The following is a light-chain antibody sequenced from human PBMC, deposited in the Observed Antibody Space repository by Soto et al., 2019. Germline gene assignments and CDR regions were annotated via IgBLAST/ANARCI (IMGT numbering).Light chain of an antibody. CDR3: QSYDSSLSASV. J-gene: IGLJ3*02. V-gene: IGLV1-40*01. CDR2: SNI. Sequence: QPVLTQTPSVSGAPGQRVTISCTGSSSNIGADYDVHWYQQLPGTAPKLLIFSNIIRPSGVPDRFSGSKSGTSASLAITGLQAEDEADYYCQSYDSSLSASVFGGGTKLTVL. CDR1: SSNIGADYD.